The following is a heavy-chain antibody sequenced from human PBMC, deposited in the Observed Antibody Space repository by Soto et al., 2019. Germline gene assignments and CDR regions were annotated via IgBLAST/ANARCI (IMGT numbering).Heavy chain of an antibody. CDR3: ARDQVAKWAPGSAMVNYYYGMDA. CDR1: GYTFTSYG. J-gene: IGHJ6*02. D-gene: IGHD5-18*01. CDR2: ISVYDGDT. Sequence: ASVKVSCKASGYTFTSYGISWVRQAPGQGLEWMGWISVYDGDTNYAQNFQGRVTMTTDTSTSTAYMEMRSLRPDDTAVYYCARDQVAKWAPGSAMVNYYYGMDAWGQGTTVTVSS. V-gene: IGHV1-18*04.